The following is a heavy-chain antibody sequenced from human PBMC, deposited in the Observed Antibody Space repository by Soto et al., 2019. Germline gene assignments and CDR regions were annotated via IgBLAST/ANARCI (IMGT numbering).Heavy chain of an antibody. CDR3: ARIPRYSFPTSDDLDS. V-gene: IGHV1-69*15. CDR1: GGTFYTYT. Sequence: QVQLVQSGAEVRKPGSSVQVSCKASGGTFYTYTFSWVRQAPGQGLEWMGSITPIYHTTNYAEKFQGRLTVTADGSTSTAYMELSSLTSDDTAVYYCARIPRYSFPTSDDLDSWGQGTLVTVSS. J-gene: IGHJ4*02. CDR2: ITPIYHTT. D-gene: IGHD5-18*01.